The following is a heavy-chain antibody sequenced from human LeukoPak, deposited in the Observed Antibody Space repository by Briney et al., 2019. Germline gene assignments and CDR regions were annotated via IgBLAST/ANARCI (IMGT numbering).Heavy chain of an antibody. Sequence: GGSLKLSCVASSFTFSNCWMSWVRQAPGKGLEWISSMSSGSRYIYYADSVRGRFTISRDNAKNSLSLLMNSLRAEDTAVYYCARDRPTGASRLFVVQWGQGTLVTVSS. CDR3: ARDRPTGASRLFVVQ. CDR2: MSSGSRYI. D-gene: IGHD3-3*01. J-gene: IGHJ4*02. CDR1: SFTFSNCW. V-gene: IGHV3-21*01.